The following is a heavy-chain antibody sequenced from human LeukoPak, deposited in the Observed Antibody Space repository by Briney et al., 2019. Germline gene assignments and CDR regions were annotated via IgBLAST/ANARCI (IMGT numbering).Heavy chain of an antibody. J-gene: IGHJ4*02. CDR3: SGPGQYLFDY. D-gene: IGHD2-2*01. Sequence: GGSLTLFCAASGFIVNTNYMTWVRQALGRGLEWVSSISGSSSTTNYADSVKGRFTISRDNCENTLYLQMNNLSADDTAVYYLSGPGQYLFDYWGQRTLVTVSS. CDR1: GFIVNTNY. CDR2: ISGSSSTT. V-gene: IGHV3-23*01.